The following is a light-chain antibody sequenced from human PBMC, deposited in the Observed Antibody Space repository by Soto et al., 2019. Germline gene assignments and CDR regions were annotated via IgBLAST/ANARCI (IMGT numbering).Light chain of an antibody. CDR1: SSDVGGYDL. CDR2: EGS. J-gene: IGLJ3*02. V-gene: IGLV2-23*01. Sequence: QSALTQPASVSGSPGQSITNSCTGTSSDVGGYDLVSWYQQHPGKAPKLIIYEGSKRPSGISNRFSGSKSGNTASLIISGLQGDDEGDYYCCAYVSSNTLLFGGGTKLTVL. CDR3: CAYVSSNTLL.